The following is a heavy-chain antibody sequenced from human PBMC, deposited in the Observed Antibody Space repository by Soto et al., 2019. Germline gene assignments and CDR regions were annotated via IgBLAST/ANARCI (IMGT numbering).Heavy chain of an antibody. Sequence: GGSMRLSCAASGFTFSNAWMNWVRQAPGKGLEWVGRIKSKTDGGTTDYAAPVKGRFTISRDDSKNTLYLQMNSLKTEDTAVYYCTTASVTMVRGAIYGMDVWGQGTTVTVSS. CDR1: GFTFSNAW. D-gene: IGHD3-10*01. CDR3: TTASVTMVRGAIYGMDV. J-gene: IGHJ6*02. CDR2: IKSKTDGGTT. V-gene: IGHV3-15*07.